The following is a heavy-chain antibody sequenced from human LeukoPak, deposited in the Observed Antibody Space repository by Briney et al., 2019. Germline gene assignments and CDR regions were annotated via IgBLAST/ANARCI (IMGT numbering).Heavy chain of an antibody. D-gene: IGHD3-22*01. CDR2: IYPGDSDT. Sequence: GESLKISCKGSGYSFTSYWIGWVRQMPGKGLEWMGIIYPGDSDTRYSPSFQGQVTISADKSISTAYLQWSSLKASDTAMYYCARWGRGYYDSSGYYPYFDYWGQGTLVTVSS. J-gene: IGHJ4*02. CDR1: GYSFTSYW. CDR3: ARWGRGYYDSSGYYPYFDY. V-gene: IGHV5-51*01.